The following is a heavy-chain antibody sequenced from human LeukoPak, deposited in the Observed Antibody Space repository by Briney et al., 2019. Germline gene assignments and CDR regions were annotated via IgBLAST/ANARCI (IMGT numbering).Heavy chain of an antibody. Sequence: GGSLRLSCAASGFSFRNYWMHWVRQAPGKGLEWVSRICSDGSCTSYADSVKGRFTMSRDNARNTRYLQVNSLRGEDTGVYYCARDPYGGRAVDYWGRGTLVTVSS. CDR2: ICSDGSCT. CDR3: ARDPYGGRAVDY. CDR1: GFSFRNYW. V-gene: IGHV3-74*01. D-gene: IGHD4-23*01. J-gene: IGHJ4*02.